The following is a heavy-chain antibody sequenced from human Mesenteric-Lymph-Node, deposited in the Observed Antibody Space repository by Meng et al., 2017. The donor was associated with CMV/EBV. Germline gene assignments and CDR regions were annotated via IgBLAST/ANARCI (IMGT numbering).Heavy chain of an antibody. CDR1: GFTVSDNF. V-gene: IGHV3-53*01. CDR2: IYTGGNT. D-gene: IGHD4-17*01. J-gene: IGHJ3*02. CDR3: ARSVYGAHGAFDI. Sequence: GESLKISCAASGFTVSDNFMTWVRQAPGKGLEWVSLIYTGGNTHHADSVKGRFTISTDNSKNTLYLQMNSLRGEDTAVYYCARSVYGAHGAFDIWGQGTMVTVSS.